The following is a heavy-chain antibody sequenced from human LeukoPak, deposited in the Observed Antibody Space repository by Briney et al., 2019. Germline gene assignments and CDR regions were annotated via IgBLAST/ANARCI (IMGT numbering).Heavy chain of an antibody. J-gene: IGHJ4*02. Sequence: APVKVSCKASGYTFTSYDINWVRQAPGQGLEWMGWMNPNSGNTGYAQKFQGRVTMTRNTSISTAYMELSSLRSEDTAVYYCARGGDSSGWEVDYWGQGTLVTVSS. V-gene: IGHV1-8*01. CDR3: ARGGDSSGWEVDY. CDR1: GYTFTSYD. D-gene: IGHD6-19*01. CDR2: MNPNSGNT.